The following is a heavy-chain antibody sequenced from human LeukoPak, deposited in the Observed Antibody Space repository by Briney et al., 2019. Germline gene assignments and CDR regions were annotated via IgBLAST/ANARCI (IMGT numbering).Heavy chain of an antibody. V-gene: IGHV1-46*01. CDR3: ARVSLAAADTLHFDY. D-gene: IGHD6-13*01. J-gene: IGHJ4*02. CDR2: INPSGGST. CDR1: GYTFTGYY. Sequence: ASVKVSCKASGYTFTGYYIHWVRQAPGQGLEWMGIINPSGGSTSYAQKFQGRVTMTRDTSTSTVYMELSSLRSEDTAVYYCARVSLAAADTLHFDYWGQGTLVTVSS.